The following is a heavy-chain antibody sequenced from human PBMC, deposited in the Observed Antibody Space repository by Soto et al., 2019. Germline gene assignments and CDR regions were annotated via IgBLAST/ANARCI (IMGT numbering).Heavy chain of an antibody. CDR3: VRDSGAKHISS. CDR1: GGTFSSYR. CDR2: IVPIRRTA. J-gene: IGHJ4*02. D-gene: IGHD6-13*01. V-gene: IGHV1-69*01. Sequence: QVQLVQSGAEVKQPGSSAKVSCKASGGTFSSYRINWVRQAPGQGLEWVGGIVPIRRTADYAQTFQGRVSITADESARTSYLELRSMRSQDTAVYYCVRDSGAKHISSWGQGTPVTVSS.